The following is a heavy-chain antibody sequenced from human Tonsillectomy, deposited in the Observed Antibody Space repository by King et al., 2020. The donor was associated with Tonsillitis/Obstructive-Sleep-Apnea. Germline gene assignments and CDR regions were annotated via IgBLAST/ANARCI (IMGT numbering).Heavy chain of an antibody. CDR2: INHSGST. D-gene: IGHD1-7*01. CDR3: ARTGITGTTGVNY. CDR1: GGSFSGYY. Sequence: VQLQQWGAGLLKPSEPLSLTCAVYGGSFSGYYWSWIRQPPGKGLEWIGEINHSGSTNYNPSLKSRVTISVDTSKNQFSLKLSSVTAADTAVYYCARTGITGTTGVNYWGQGTLVTVSS. J-gene: IGHJ4*02. V-gene: IGHV4-34*01.